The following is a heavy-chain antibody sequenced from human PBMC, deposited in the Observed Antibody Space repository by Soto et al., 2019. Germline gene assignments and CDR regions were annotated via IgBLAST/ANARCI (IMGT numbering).Heavy chain of an antibody. CDR1: GGSVSSSTYY. CDR3: ARTLDV. CDR2: MYYSGST. V-gene: IGHV4-39*01. Sequence: SETLSLTCTVSGGSVSSSTYYWGWIRQPPGKGLEWIGSMYYSGSTYYNPSLKSRVTISVDTSKNQFSLKLSSVTAADTAVYYCARTLDVWGQGTTVTVS. J-gene: IGHJ6*02.